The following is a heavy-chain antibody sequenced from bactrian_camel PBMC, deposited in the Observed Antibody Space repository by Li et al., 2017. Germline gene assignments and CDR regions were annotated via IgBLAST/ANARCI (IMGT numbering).Heavy chain of an antibody. D-gene: IGHD1*01. J-gene: IGHJ4*01. CDR2: IFTGSGSN. V-gene: IGHV3S1*01. CDR3: AAARHVYRDSSYALNYQRYND. CDR1: EYTYRSHC. Sequence: HVQLVESGGGSVQAGGSLRLSCVASEYTYRSHCLGWFRQAPGKEREGVAAIFTGSGSNYYADPVKGRFAISQDDARKTVYLQMNNLKPEDTGMYYCAAARHVYRDSSYALNYQRYNDWGQGTQVTVS.